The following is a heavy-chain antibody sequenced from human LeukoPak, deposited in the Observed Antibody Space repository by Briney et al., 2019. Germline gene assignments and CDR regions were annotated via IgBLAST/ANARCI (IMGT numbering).Heavy chain of an antibody. J-gene: IGHJ6*02. CDR2: INPNSGGT. V-gene: IGHV1-2*02. CDR1: GYTFTGYY. D-gene: IGHD2-21*01. CDR3: ARDPVVGYGMDV. Sequence: ASVKVSCKASGYTFTGYYMHWVRQAPGQGLEWMGWINPNSGGTNYAQKFQGRVTMTRDTSISTAYMELSRLRSDVTAVYYCARDPVVGYGMDVWGQGTTVTVSS.